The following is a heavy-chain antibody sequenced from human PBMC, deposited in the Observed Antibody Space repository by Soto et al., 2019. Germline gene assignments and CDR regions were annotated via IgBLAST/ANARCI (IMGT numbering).Heavy chain of an antibody. V-gene: IGHV3-33*01. CDR1: GFTFSSYG. CDR3: ARDRRGYFDY. Sequence: QVQLVESGGGVVQPGRSLRLSCAASGFTFSSYGMHWVRQAPGKGLEWVAVIWYDGSKKYYADSVKGRFTISRDNSKNPLYLQMNSLRAEDTAVYYCARDRRGYFDYWGQGTLVTVSS. CDR2: IWYDGSKK. J-gene: IGHJ4*02. D-gene: IGHD3-10*01.